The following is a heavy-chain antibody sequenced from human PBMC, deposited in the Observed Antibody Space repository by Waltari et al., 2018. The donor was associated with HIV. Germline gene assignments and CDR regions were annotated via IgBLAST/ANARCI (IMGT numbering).Heavy chain of an antibody. CDR3: ARGGYYYDSSGYLTSYYYYGMDV. Sequence: QLQLQESGPGLVEPSETLSLPCTVSGGSISSSSYYWGWIRQPQGKGLEWVGSIYYSGSTYYNPSLKSRVTISVDTSKNQFSLKLSSVTAADTAVYYCARGGYYYDSSGYLTSYYYYGMDVWGQGTTVTVSS. D-gene: IGHD3-22*01. CDR2: IYYSGST. J-gene: IGHJ6*02. CDR1: GGSISSSSYY. V-gene: IGHV4-39*01.